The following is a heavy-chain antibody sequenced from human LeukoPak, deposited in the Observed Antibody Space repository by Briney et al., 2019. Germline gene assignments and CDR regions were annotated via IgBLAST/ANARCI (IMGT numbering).Heavy chain of an antibody. D-gene: IGHD4-17*01. V-gene: IGHV4-39*01. CDR2: IYYSGST. J-gene: IGHJ3*02. CDR1: GGSISSSSYY. Sequence: PSETLSLTCTVSGGSISSSSYYWGWIRQPPGKGLEWIGSIYYSGSTYYNPSLKSRVTISVDTSKNQFSLKLSSVTAADTAVYYCARLRAHDAFDIWGQGTMVTVSS. CDR3: ARLRAHDAFDI.